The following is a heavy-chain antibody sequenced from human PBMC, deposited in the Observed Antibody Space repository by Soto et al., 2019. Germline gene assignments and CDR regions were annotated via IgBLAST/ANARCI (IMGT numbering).Heavy chain of an antibody. Sequence: QVQLQQWGAGLLKPSETLSLTCAVYGGSFSGYYWSWIRQPPGKGLEWIGEINHSGSTNYNPSLKSRVTLSVGTSKIQFSPKLSSVAAADTAVYYCARMIDIVVMVAATRRWFDPWGQATLVRVSS. J-gene: IGHJ5*02. CDR1: GGSFSGYY. D-gene: IGHD2-15*01. V-gene: IGHV4-34*01. CDR3: ARMIDIVVMVAATRRWFDP. CDR2: INHSGST.